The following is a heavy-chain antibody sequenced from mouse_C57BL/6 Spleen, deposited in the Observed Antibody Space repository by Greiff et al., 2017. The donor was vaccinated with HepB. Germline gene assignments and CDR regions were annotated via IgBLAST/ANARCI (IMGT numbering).Heavy chain of an antibody. D-gene: IGHD1-1*01. CDR2: ISDGGRYT. J-gene: IGHJ3*01. V-gene: IGHV5-4*03. CDR1: GFPFSSYA. CDR3: ARPYYYGTAGPLFAY. Sequence: DVMLVESGGGFVNPGGSLTLSFAASGFPFSSYAISLFRPTPVKRLEWVATISDGGRYTYYPDNVKGRFTISRDNAKNNLYLQMSHLMSEDTAMYYCARPYYYGTAGPLFAYWGQGTLVTVSA.